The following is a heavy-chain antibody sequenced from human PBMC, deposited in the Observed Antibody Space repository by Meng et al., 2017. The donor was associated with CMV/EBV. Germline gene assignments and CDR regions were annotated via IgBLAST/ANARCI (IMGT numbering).Heavy chain of an antibody. J-gene: IGHJ4*02. Sequence: GGSLRLSCAASGFTFSSYGMNWVRQAPGKGLEWVSAISGSGGSTYYADSVKGRFTISRDNSKNTLYLQMNSLGAEDTAVYNCAKGGDFWGGSNFDYWGQGTLVTVSS. V-gene: IGHV3-23*01. D-gene: IGHD3-3*01. CDR1: GFTFSSYG. CDR3: AKGGDFWGGSNFDY. CDR2: ISGSGGST.